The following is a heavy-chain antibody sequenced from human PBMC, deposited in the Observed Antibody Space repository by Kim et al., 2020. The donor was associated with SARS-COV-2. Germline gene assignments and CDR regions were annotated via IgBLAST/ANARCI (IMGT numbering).Heavy chain of an antibody. D-gene: IGHD4-17*01. V-gene: IGHV1-8*01. CDR3: ARGPRGDYGDYGDY. CDR2: MNPNSGNT. CDR1: GYTFTSYD. J-gene: IGHJ4*02. Sequence: ASVKVSCKASGYTFTSYDINWVRQATGQGLEWMGWMNPNSGNTGYAQKFQGRVTMTRNTSISTAYMELSSLRSEDTAVYYCARGPRGDYGDYGDYWGQGTLVTVSS.